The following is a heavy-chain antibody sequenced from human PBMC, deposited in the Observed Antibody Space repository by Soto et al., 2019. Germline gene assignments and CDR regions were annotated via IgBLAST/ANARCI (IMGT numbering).Heavy chain of an antibody. Sequence: PGGSLRLSCAASGFTFSDYYMSWIRQAPGKGLEWVSYISSSSSYTNYADSVKGRFTISRDNAKNSLYLQMNSLRAEDTAVYYCARDRVYYYDSTIMDVWGQGTTVTVSS. CDR2: ISSSSSYT. J-gene: IGHJ6*02. CDR1: GFTFSDYY. CDR3: ARDRVYYYDSTIMDV. V-gene: IGHV3-11*06. D-gene: IGHD3-22*01.